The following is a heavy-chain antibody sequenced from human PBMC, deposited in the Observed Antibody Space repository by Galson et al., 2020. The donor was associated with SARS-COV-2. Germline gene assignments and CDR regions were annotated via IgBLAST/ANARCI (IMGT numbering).Heavy chain of an antibody. Sequence: GGSLRLSCAASGFTFSSYWMHWVRQAPGKGLVWVSRINSDGSSTSYADSVKGRFTISRDNAKNTLYLQMNSLRVEDTAVYYCAKDIFTVVSVFDYWGQGTLVTVSS. V-gene: IGHV3-74*01. CDR2: INSDGSST. J-gene: IGHJ4*02. CDR1: GFTFSSYW. D-gene: IGHD2-21*01. CDR3: AKDIFTVVSVFDY.